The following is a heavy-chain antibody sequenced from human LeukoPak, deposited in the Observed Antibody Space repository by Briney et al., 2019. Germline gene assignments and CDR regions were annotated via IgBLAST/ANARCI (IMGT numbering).Heavy chain of an antibody. CDR1: VYTLTEVA. CDR2: FDPEDGGT. D-gene: IGHD3-16*02. CDR3: ATARVRLGELSLPEVRDD. Sequence: ASVKVSCKVSVYTLTEVAIHWVRQAPGKGLEWMGAFDPEDGGTIYAQKFQGRITLTEDTSTDTAYMELRSLSSEDTAVYYCATARVRLGELSLPEVRDDWGQGTLISVSS. J-gene: IGHJ4*02. V-gene: IGHV1-24*01.